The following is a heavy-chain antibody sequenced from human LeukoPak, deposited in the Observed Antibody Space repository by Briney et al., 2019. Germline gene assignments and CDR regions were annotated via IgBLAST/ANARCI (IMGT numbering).Heavy chain of an antibody. J-gene: IGHJ4*02. CDR1: GGTFSSYA. CDR3: ASPRAGITIFGVAQKPGY. Sequence: ASVKVSCKASGGTFSSYAISWVRQAPGQGLEWMGRIIPILGIANYAQKFQGRVTITADKSTSTAYMELSSLRSEDTAVYYCASPRAGITIFGVAQKPGYWGQGTLVTVSS. D-gene: IGHD3-3*01. V-gene: IGHV1-69*04. CDR2: IIPILGIA.